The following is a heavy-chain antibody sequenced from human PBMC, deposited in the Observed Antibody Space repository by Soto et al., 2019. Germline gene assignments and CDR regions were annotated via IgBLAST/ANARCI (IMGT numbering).Heavy chain of an antibody. D-gene: IGHD3-3*01. Sequence: QVQLVQSGAEVKKPGASVKVSCEASGYTFTSYYMHWVRQAPGQGLEWMGIINTSGGSTSYAQKLQGRLTMTRDTSTNPVYMELRSLRSEDTAVYYCARDPLFGVGTVFDYWGQGNLVTVSS. CDR1: GYTFTSYY. CDR2: INTSGGST. V-gene: IGHV1-46*04. CDR3: ARDPLFGVGTVFDY. J-gene: IGHJ4*02.